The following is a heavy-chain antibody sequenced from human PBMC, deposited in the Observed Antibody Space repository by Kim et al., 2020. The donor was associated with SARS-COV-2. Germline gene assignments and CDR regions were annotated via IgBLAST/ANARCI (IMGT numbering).Heavy chain of an antibody. CDR2: IWYDGSNK. CDR1: GFTFSSYG. J-gene: IGHJ4*02. D-gene: IGHD2-15*01. CDR3: ARDYCSGGSCYPSYYFDY. Sequence: GGSLRLSCAASGFTFSSYGMHWVRQAPGKGLEWVAVIWYDGSNKYYADSVKGRFTISRDNSKNTLYLQMNSLRAEDTAVYYCARDYCSGGSCYPSYYFDYWGQGTLVTVSS. V-gene: IGHV3-33*01.